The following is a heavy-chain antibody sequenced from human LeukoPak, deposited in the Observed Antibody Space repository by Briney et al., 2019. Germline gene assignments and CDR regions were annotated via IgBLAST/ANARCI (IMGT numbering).Heavy chain of an antibody. V-gene: IGHV3-30*19. CDR3: ARASLYSYYYYYGMDV. CDR2: ISYDGSNK. J-gene: IGHJ6*02. D-gene: IGHD5-12*01. Sequence: GGSLRLSCAASGFTFSSYGMHWVRQAPGKGLEWVAVISYDGSNKYYAGSVKGRFTISRDNSKNTLYLQMNSLRAEDTAVYYCARASLYSYYYYYGMDVWGQGTTVTVSS. CDR1: GFTFSSYG.